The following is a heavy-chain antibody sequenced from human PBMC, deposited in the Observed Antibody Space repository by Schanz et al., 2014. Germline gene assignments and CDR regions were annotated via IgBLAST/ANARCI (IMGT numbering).Heavy chain of an antibody. Sequence: EVQLVESGGGLVKPGGSLRLSCTASGFTFSDYWMSWVRQAPGKGPEWVANIKHDGSVKDYVDSVEGRFTISRDNAKNTLYLQMNTLRAEDTAVYYCARKMKLGVYGGKGHDSLDIWGQGTMVTVSS. CDR1: GFTFSDYW. CDR3: ARKMKLGVYGGKGHDSLDI. CDR2: IKHDGSVK. V-gene: IGHV3-7*04. J-gene: IGHJ3*02. D-gene: IGHD4-17*01.